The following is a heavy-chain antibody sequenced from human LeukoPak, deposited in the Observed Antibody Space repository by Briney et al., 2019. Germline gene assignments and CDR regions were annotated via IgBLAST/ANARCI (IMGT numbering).Heavy chain of an antibody. V-gene: IGHV3-66*01. J-gene: IGHJ6*02. Sequence: GGSLRLSCVVSGFTVSNNYMKWVRQAPGKGLEWVSVIYSGGSTYYADSVKGRFTISRDNSKKTLYLQMNSLRAEDTAVYYCARDRDYYGMDVWGQGTTVTVSS. CDR2: IYSGGST. CDR1: GFTVSNNY. CDR3: ARDRDYYGMDV.